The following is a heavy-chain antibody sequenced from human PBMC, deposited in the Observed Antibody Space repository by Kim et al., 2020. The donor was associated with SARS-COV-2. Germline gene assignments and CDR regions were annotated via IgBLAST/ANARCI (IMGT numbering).Heavy chain of an antibody. V-gene: IGHV4-39*01. CDR2: IYYSGST. CDR1: GGSISSSSYY. CDR3: ARHGGGSSVLVGYAAYFDY. J-gene: IGHJ4*02. Sequence: SETLSLTCTVSGGSISSSSYYWGWIRQPPGKGLEWIGSIYYSGSTYYNPSLKSRVTISVDTSKNQFSLKLSSVTAADTAVYYCARHGGGSSVLVGYAAYFDYWGQGTLVTVSS. D-gene: IGHD2-8*02.